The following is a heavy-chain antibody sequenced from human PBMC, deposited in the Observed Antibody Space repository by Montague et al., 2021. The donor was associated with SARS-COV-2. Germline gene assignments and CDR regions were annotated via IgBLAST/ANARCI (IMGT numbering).Heavy chain of an antibody. J-gene: IGHJ3*02. D-gene: IGHD4-23*01. CDR3: VRDHPYGGPRGAYDT. CDR2: IYDCGAV. V-gene: IGHV4-59*01. CDR1: GGSITGYY. Sequence: ETLSLTCTVSGGSITGYYWSWLRRSPGKGLEWIAYIYDCGAVNYNPSLGSRVTISTDTSKNQLSLKVNSVTAADTAVYYCVRDHPYGGPRGAYDTWGQGTVVTVSS.